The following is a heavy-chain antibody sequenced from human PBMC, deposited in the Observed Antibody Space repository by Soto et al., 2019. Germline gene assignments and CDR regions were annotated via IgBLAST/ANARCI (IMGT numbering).Heavy chain of an antibody. V-gene: IGHV1-18*04. CDR3: SRARYCTSPSCYNHYYYGMDI. CDR2: IGVYNGKT. CDR1: GYTFTKYG. J-gene: IGHJ6*02. D-gene: IGHD2-2*02. Sequence: QEQLVQSGGEVKKPGASVRVSCKASGYTFTKYGITWVRQAPGQGLEWMGWIGVYNGKTTYARKLQGRVIMTADTSASTAYMELRSLRSDDTAVYYCSRARYCTSPSCYNHYYYGMDIWGQETTVSVSS.